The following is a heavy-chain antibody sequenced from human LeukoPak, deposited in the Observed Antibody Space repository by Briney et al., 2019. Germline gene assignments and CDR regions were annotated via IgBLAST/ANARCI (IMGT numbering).Heavy chain of an antibody. J-gene: IGHJ6*03. V-gene: IGHV3-48*01. CDR2: ISSSSSTI. D-gene: IGHD4-17*01. CDR1: GFTFSSYS. CDR3: ASATVTTSPRPYYYYYYYMDV. Sequence: GGSLRLSCAASGFTFSSYSMNWVRQAPGKGLEWVSYISSSSSTIYYADSVKGRFTISRDNAKNSLYLQMNSLRAEDTAVYYCASATVTTSPRPYYYYYYYMDVWGKGTTVTVSS.